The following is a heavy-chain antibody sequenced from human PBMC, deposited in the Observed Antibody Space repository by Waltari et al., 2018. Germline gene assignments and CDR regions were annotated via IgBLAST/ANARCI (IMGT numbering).Heavy chain of an antibody. J-gene: IGHJ4*02. D-gene: IGHD3-22*01. CDR2: IFHSGKT. CDR1: GSSISGYF. Sequence: QVQMQESGPGLVKPSEPLSLNCDVSGSSISGYFWGWIRQPPGKGLEWIGSIFHSGKTYYNPSLKSRVTLSVDTSKNQISLKLSSVTAADTAVYYCARSSGYYSFSYWGQGTLVTVSS. V-gene: IGHV4-38-2*01. CDR3: ARSSGYYSFSY.